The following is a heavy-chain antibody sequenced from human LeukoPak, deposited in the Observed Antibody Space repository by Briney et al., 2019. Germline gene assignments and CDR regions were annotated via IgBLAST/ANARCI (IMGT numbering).Heavy chain of an antibody. CDR3: ARGRTNWIFDL. V-gene: IGHV3-21*01. Sequence: PGGSLRLSCAASGFTFSGFGMNWVRQAPGKGLAWVSSISTSSSYIYYADSLKGRFTISRDNAKNSLYLQMNSLRAEDTAIYYCARGRTNWIFDLWGRGTLVTVSS. J-gene: IGHJ2*01. CDR2: ISTSSSYI. CDR1: GFTFSGFG.